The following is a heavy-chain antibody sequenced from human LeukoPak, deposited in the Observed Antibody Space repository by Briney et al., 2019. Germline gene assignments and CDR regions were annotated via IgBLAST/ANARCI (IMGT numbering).Heavy chain of an antibody. CDR2: ISPGSSYK. V-gene: IGHV3-11*06. CDR1: TFTFSDDY. D-gene: IGHD6-19*01. CDR3: SRVGSSGWPNYFDS. Sequence: GGSLRLSCTASTFTFSDDYMGWIRQAPGKGPEWVSSISPGSSYKFRADSVEGRFTISRDDAKNSVYLQMNSLTAGDTAVYFCSRVGSSGWPNYFDSWGQGTLVTVSS. J-gene: IGHJ4*02.